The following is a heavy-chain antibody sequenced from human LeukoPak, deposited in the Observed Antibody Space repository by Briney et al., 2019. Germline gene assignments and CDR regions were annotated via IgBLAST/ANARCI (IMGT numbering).Heavy chain of an antibody. J-gene: IGHJ5*02. Sequence: PSQTLSLTCTVSGGSIRSGSFYWTWIRQPPGKGLEWIGYIHSSGSTYYNPSLKSRVFISVDASKNQFSLKVTSVTAADTAVYYCARERSMVRGISWFDPWGQGTLVTVSS. CDR1: GGSIRSGSFY. CDR2: IHSSGST. V-gene: IGHV4-30-4*08. CDR3: ARERSMVRGISWFDP. D-gene: IGHD3-10*01.